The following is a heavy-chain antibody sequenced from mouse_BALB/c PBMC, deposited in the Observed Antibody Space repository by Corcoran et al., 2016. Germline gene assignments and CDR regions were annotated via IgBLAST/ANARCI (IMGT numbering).Heavy chain of an antibody. CDR2: IDPANGNT. V-gene: IGHV14-3*02. CDR3: ANWDLYVDV. CDR1: GFNIKDTY. Sequence: EVQLQQSGAELVKTGASVKLSCTASGFNIKDTYMHWVKQRPEQGLEWIGRIDPANGNTKYDPKFQGKATITADTSSNTAYLQLSSLTSEDTAVYYCANWDLYVDVWGAGTTVTVSS. D-gene: IGHD4-1*01. J-gene: IGHJ1*01.